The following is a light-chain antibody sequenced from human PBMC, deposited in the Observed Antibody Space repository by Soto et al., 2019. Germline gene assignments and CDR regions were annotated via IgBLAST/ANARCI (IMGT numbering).Light chain of an antibody. CDR1: SSDVGGYKY. V-gene: IGLV2-14*01. CDR2: EVS. J-gene: IGLJ1*01. Sequence: QSVLTQPASVSGSPGQSITISCTGTSSDVGGYKYVSWYQQHPGKAPKLMIYEVSNRPSGVSNRFSGSKSGNTASLTISGLQAEDEADYYCSSYTSSSTLPYVFGTGTKLTV. CDR3: SSYTSSSTLPYV.